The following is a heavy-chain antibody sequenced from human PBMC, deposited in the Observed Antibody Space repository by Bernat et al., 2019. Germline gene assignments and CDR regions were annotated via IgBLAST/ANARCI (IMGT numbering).Heavy chain of an antibody. V-gene: IGHV4-31*03. J-gene: IGHJ3*01. D-gene: IGHD3-3*01. Sequence: SLTCTVSSSSISIYTYYWSWIRQHPGKCLEWIWSIYYSGRTYYNPSLNSRVIISLDTSKNQFSLKLSSVTAADTAVYYCASIDSKVMRTKEREKRTMKNAFFFFD. CDR1: SSSISIYTYY. CDR2: IYYSGRT. CDR3: ASIDSKVMRTKEREKRTMKNAFFFFD.